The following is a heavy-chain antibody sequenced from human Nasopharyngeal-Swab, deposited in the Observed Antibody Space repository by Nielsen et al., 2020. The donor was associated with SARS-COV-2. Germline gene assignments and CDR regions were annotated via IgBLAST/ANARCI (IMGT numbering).Heavy chain of an antibody. D-gene: IGHD3-22*01. CDR2: INPSGGST. CDR3: ARDIAFYDSSGYRANWFDP. V-gene: IGHV1-46*01. J-gene: IGHJ5*02. Sequence: ASVKVSCKASGYTFTSYYMHWVRQAPGQGLEWMGIINPSGGSTSYAQKFQGRVTMTRDTSTSTVYMELSSLRSEDTAVYYCARDIAFYDSSGYRANWFDPWGQGTLVTVSS. CDR1: GYTFTSYY.